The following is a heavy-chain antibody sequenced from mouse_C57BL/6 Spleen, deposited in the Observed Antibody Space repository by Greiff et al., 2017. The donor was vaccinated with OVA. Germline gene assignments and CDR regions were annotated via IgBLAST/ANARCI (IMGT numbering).Heavy chain of an antibody. V-gene: IGHV5-6*01. D-gene: IGHD2-3*01. CDR1: GFTFSSYG. CDR2: ISSGGSYT. CDR3: ARHYDPNYYAMDY. J-gene: IGHJ4*01. Sequence: EVKLVESGGDLVKPGGSLKLSCAASGFTFSSYGMSWVRQTPDKRLEWVATISSGGSYTYYPDSVKGRFTISRDNAKNTLYLQMSSLKSEDTAMYYCARHYDPNYYAMDYWGQGTSVTVSS.